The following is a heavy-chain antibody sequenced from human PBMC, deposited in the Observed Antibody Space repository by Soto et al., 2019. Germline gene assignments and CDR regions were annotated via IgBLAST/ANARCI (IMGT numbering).Heavy chain of an antibody. CDR1: SRGGYS. V-gene: IGHV4-30-2*01. CDR3: ARGQVVAAQH. Sequence: SRGGYSWSWIRQPPGKVLEWIGYIYHSGSTYYNPSLKSRVTISVDRSKNQFSLKLSSVTAADTAVYYCARGQVVAAQHWGQGTLVTVSS. CDR2: IYHSGST. J-gene: IGHJ4*02. D-gene: IGHD2-15*01.